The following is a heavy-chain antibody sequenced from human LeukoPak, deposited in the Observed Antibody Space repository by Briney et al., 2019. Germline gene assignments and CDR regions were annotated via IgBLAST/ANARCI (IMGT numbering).Heavy chain of an antibody. CDR2: MDPNNGNT. V-gene: IGHV1-8*03. D-gene: IGHD5-12*01. CDR1: GYTLTSYD. Sequence: ASVKVSCKASGYTLTSYDINWVRQATGQGLEWMGWMDPNNGNTGYAQKFQGRVTITRNTSISTAYMELSSLRSEDTAVYYCARGGWLRVGDSVSYYYYMDVWGKGTTVTISS. J-gene: IGHJ6*03. CDR3: ARGGWLRVGDSVSYYYYMDV.